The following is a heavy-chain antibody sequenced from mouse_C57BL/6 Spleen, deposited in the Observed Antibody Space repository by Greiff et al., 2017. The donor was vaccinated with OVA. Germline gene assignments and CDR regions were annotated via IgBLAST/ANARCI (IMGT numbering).Heavy chain of an antibody. Sequence: VQLQQPGAELVKPGASVKVSCKASGYTFTSYWMHWVKQRPGQGLEWIGRIHPSDSDTNYNQKFKGKATLTVDKSSSTAYMQLSSLTSEDSAVCYGAEEVEVYYGSSDGDPYYAMDYWGQGTSVTVSS. CDR2: IHPSDSDT. CDR3: AEEVEVYYGSSDGDPYYAMDY. J-gene: IGHJ4*01. D-gene: IGHD1-1*01. V-gene: IGHV1-74*01. CDR1: GYTFTSYW.